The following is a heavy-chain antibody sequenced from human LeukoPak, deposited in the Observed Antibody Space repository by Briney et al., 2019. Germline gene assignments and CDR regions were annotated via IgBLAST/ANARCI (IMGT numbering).Heavy chain of an antibody. CDR1: GFTFGDYA. CDR2: IRSKAYGGTT. CDR3: TRSFLGYCSSSRCYDGIINDY. Sequence: GGSLRLSCTASGFTFGDYAMSWVRQAPGKGLEWVGFIRSKAYGGTTEYAASVKGRFTISRDDSKSIAYLQMNSLKTEDTAVYYCTRSFLGYCSSSRCYDGIINDYWGQGTLVTVSS. J-gene: IGHJ4*02. V-gene: IGHV3-49*04. D-gene: IGHD2-2*01.